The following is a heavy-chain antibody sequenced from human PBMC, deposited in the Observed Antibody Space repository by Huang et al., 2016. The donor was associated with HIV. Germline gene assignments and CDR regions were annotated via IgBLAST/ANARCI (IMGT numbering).Heavy chain of an antibody. Sequence: QLQLQESGPGLVKPSETLSLTCTVSGGSIRSSSYYWGWIRQPPGKGLEWMWSIYHSGTTDDNPSLRSRGSISGDTSRTQFSLKLSSVTAADTAVYYCAAHGRIVGIPAAPLRFDPWGQGTLVTVSS. CDR1: GGSIRSSSYY. J-gene: IGHJ5*02. CDR3: AAHGRIVGIPAAPLRFDP. D-gene: IGHD6-13*01. CDR2: IYHSGTT. V-gene: IGHV4-39*01.